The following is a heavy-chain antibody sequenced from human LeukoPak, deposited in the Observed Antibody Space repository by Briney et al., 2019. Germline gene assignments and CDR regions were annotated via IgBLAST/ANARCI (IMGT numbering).Heavy chain of an antibody. V-gene: IGHV3-7*01. CDR1: GFTFSSYW. J-gene: IGHJ4*02. CDR2: IKQDGSEK. D-gene: IGHD2-8*01. Sequence: PGGSLRLSCAASGFTFSSYWMSWVRQAPGKGLEWVANIKQDGSEKYYVHSVKGRFTISRDNAKNSLYLQMNSLRAEDTAVYYCAKDGVPSRYFGRNYFDYWGQGTLVTVSS. CDR3: AKDGVPSRYFGRNYFDY.